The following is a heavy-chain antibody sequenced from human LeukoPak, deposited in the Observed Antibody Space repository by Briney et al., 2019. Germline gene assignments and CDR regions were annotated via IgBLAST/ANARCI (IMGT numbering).Heavy chain of an antibody. J-gene: IGHJ4*02. Sequence: PGGSLRLSCTVSGFTVSSNSMSWIRQAPGKGLEWVSYISSSGSTIYYADSVKGRFTISRDNAKNSLYLQMNSLRAEDTAVYYCARCYYDSSGYFYFDYWGQGTLVTVSS. V-gene: IGHV3-11*04. CDR3: ARCYYDSSGYFYFDY. D-gene: IGHD3-22*01. CDR2: ISSSGSTI. CDR1: GFTVSSNS.